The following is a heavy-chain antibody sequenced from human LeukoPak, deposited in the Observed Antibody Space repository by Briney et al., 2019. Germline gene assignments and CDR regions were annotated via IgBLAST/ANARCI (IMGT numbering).Heavy chain of an antibody. J-gene: IGHJ4*02. V-gene: IGHV3-21*01. CDR3: AREMAVAGTPLDY. CDR2: ISRASESI. Sequence: GGSLRLSCAASGFTFSNAWMSWVRQAPGKGLEWVSIISRASESIFYADSVKGRFTISRDNAKNSLYLQMNSLRAEDTAVYYCAREMAVAGTPLDYWGQGTLVTVSS. CDR1: GFTFSNAW. D-gene: IGHD6-19*01.